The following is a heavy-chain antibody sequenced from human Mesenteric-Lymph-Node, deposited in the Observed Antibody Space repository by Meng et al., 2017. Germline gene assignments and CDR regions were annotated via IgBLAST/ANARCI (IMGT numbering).Heavy chain of an antibody. Sequence: LQPQESGSGLGKPSQPLSLTCAVSGGSISSGAFSWRSIRQPPGKGLEWIGYVYHSDNTCHNPSLKSRVTISVDRSKKQFSLKLSSVTAADTAVYYCARDKAAGTVDYWGQGTLVTVSS. CDR1: GGSISSGAFS. V-gene: IGHV4-30-2*01. J-gene: IGHJ4*02. CDR2: VYHSDNT. CDR3: ARDKAAGTVDY. D-gene: IGHD6-13*01.